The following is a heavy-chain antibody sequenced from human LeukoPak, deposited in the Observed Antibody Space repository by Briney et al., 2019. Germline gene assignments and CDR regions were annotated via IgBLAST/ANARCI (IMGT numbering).Heavy chain of an antibody. CDR1: GRSFSGYY. V-gene: IGHV4-34*01. CDR2: INHSGRT. J-gene: IGHJ5*02. CDR3: ARGPAGVFRGVIITRRRGIDP. D-gene: IGHD3-10*01. Sequence: SETLSLTCAVYGRSFSGYYWSWIRHPPGKGLEWIGEINHSGRTNYTPSIKSRVTISVDTSTNPFSLKLRSLPAAHPAVYYRARGPAGVFRGVIITRRRGIDPWGQGTLVTVSS.